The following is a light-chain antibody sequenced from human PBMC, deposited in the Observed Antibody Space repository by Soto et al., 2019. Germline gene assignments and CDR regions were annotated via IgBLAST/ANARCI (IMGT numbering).Light chain of an antibody. CDR3: CSYAGSSAYV. J-gene: IGLJ1*01. Sequence: QSALTQPASVSGSPGQSITISCTGTSSDVGRYNLVSWYQQHTGKAPKLMIYEGSKRPSGVSNRFSGSKSGNTASLTISGLQAEDEADYYCCSYAGSSAYVFGTGTKLTVL. V-gene: IGLV2-23*01. CDR1: SSDVGRYNL. CDR2: EGS.